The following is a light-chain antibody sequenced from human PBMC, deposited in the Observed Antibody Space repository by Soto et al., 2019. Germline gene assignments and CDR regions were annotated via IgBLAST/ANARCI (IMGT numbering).Light chain of an antibody. CDR2: GAS. Sequence: EIVMTQSPATLSVSPGERATLSCRASQSVSSNLAWYQQKPGQAPRLLIYGASTRATGIPARSSGSRSGTEFTLTISSLQSEDFAVYYCQQYNNWPPLTFGAGTKVDIK. V-gene: IGKV3-15*01. CDR1: QSVSSN. CDR3: QQYNNWPPLT. J-gene: IGKJ4*01.